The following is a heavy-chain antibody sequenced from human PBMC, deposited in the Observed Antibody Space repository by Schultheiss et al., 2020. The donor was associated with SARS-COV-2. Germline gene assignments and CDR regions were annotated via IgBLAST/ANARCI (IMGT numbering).Heavy chain of an antibody. J-gene: IGHJ3*02. CDR3: ARMAYCDAFDI. D-gene: IGHD2-21*01. CDR1: GFSLSNATMG. Sequence: SGPTLVKPTQTLTLTCTVSGFSLSNATMGVSWIRQPPGKALEWLAHIFSNDEKSYSTSLKSRLTISKDTSKNQVVLTMTNMDPVDTATYYCARMAYCDAFDIWGQGTMVTVSS. CDR2: IFSNDEK. V-gene: IGHV2-26*01.